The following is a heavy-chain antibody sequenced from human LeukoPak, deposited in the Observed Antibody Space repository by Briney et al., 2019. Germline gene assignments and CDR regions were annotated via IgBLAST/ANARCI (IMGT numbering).Heavy chain of an antibody. CDR1: GGSISTYY. D-gene: IGHD5-12*01. V-gene: IGHV4-59*01. CDR2: IYYSGSI. CDR3: ARGPYSGYTLRLLDY. J-gene: IGHJ4*02. Sequence: SETLSLTCTVSGGSISTYYWSWIRQSPGKGLEWIGHIYYSGSIKYNPSPKSRFTISLDTSKNQFSRKLTSVIAADTAVYYCARGPYSGYTLRLLDYWGQGTLVTVSS.